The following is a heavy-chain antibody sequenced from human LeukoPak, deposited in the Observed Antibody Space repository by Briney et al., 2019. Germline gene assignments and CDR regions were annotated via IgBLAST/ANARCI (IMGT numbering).Heavy chain of an antibody. CDR1: GFTFSSYS. Sequence: GVLRLSCAASGFTFSSYSMNWVRQAPGKGLEWVANIKHDGSVQYCVDSVKGRFTISRDNAKNSLYLQMNSLRAEDTAVYYCARDPEDYYDSSAYYDGFDMWGQGTMVTVSS. CDR2: IKHDGSVQ. J-gene: IGHJ3*02. D-gene: IGHD3-22*01. CDR3: ARDPEDYYDSSAYYDGFDM. V-gene: IGHV3-7*01.